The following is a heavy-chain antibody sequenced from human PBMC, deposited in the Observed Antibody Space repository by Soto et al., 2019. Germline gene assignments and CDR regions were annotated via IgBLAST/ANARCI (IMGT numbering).Heavy chain of an antibody. V-gene: IGHV3-23*01. CDR1: GFTFSSYA. J-gene: IGHJ3*02. CDR3: AKDLVGNYYDSSGYRLLAFDI. D-gene: IGHD3-22*01. CDR2: ISGSGGST. Sequence: PGGSLRLSCAASGFTFSSYAMSWVRQAPGKGLEWVSAISGSGGSTYYADSVKGRFTISRDNSKNTLYLQMNSLRAEDTAVYYCAKDLVGNYYDSSGYRLLAFDIWGQGTMVTVSS.